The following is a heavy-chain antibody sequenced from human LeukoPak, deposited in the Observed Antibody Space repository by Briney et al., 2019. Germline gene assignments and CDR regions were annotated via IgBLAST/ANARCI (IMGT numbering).Heavy chain of an antibody. D-gene: IGHD3-22*01. Sequence: PSETLSLTCTVSGGSISSGGCYWSWIRQHPGKGLEWIGYIYYSGSTYYNPSLKSRVTISVDTSKNQFSLKLSSVTAADTAVYYCARGPTDNYYDRNNYYGMDVWGQGTTVTVSS. V-gene: IGHV4-31*03. CDR2: IYYSGST. CDR3: ARGPTDNYYDRNNYYGMDV. CDR1: GGSISSGGCY. J-gene: IGHJ6*02.